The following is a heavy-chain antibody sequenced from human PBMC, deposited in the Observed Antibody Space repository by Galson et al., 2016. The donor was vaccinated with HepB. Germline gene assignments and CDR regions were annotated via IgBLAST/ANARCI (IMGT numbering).Heavy chain of an antibody. D-gene: IGHD1-1*01. J-gene: IGHJ4*02. CDR3: ARGKFASGFDH. Sequence: CAISGDSVSSDTTAWNWIRQSPSRGLEWLGRTYYGSQWHYDYAVSLRSRITVNPDTSTNHFSLQLNSVTPEDTAVYSCARGKFASGFDHWGQGTLVTVSS. V-gene: IGHV6-1*01. CDR2: TYYGSQWHY. CDR1: GDSVSSDTTA.